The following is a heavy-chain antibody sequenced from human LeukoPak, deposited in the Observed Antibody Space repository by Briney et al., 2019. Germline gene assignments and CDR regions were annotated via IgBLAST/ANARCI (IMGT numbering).Heavy chain of an antibody. CDR1: GFPVDSNY. CDR3: AKQLGYCSDGSCYFPY. V-gene: IGHV3-23*01. CDR2: ISNNGGYT. D-gene: IGHD2-15*01. Sequence: GGSLRLSCAASGFPVDSNYMNWVRQAPGKGLEWVSAISNNGGYTYYADSVQGRFTISRDNSKSTLCLQMNSLRAEDTAVYYCAKQLGYCSDGSCYFPYWGQGTLVTVSS. J-gene: IGHJ4*02.